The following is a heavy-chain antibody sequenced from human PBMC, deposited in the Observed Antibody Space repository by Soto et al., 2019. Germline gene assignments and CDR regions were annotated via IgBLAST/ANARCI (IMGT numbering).Heavy chain of an antibody. Sequence: GGSLRLSCAASGFTFSSYGMHWVRQAPGKGLEWVAVISYDGSNKYYADSVKGRFTISRDNSKNTLYLQMNSLRAEDTAVYYCAKVDEGSSWNYYYYGMDVWGQGTTVTVSS. J-gene: IGHJ6*02. D-gene: IGHD6-13*01. CDR3: AKVDEGSSWNYYYYGMDV. CDR1: GFTFSSYG. V-gene: IGHV3-30*18. CDR2: ISYDGSNK.